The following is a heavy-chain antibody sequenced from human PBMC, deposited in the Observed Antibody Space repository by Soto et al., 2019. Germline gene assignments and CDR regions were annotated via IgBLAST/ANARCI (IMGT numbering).Heavy chain of an antibody. D-gene: IGHD3-3*01. Sequence: GGSLRLSCAASGFTFSDYYMSWIRQAPGKGLEWVSYISSSGSTIYYADSVKGRFTISRDNAKNSLYLQMNSLRAEDTAVYYCAREFRGVYDFWSGYSRYYYYMDVWGKGTTVTVSS. J-gene: IGHJ6*03. CDR3: AREFRGVYDFWSGYSRYYYYMDV. CDR2: ISSSGSTI. CDR1: GFTFSDYY. V-gene: IGHV3-11*01.